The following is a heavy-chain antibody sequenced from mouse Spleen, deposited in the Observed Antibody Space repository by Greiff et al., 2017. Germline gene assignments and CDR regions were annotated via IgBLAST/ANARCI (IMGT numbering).Heavy chain of an antibody. CDR2: IWSGGST. CDR3: ARNYYGSSEYFDV. D-gene: IGHD1-1*01. CDR1: GFSLTSYG. V-gene: IGHV2-2*01. Sequence: VKLEESGPGLVQPSQSLSITCTVSGFSLTSYGVHWVRQSPGKGLEWLGVIWSGGSTDYNAAFISRLSISKDNSKSQVFFKMNSLQADDTAIYYCARNYYGSSEYFDVWGAGTTVTVSS. J-gene: IGHJ1*01.